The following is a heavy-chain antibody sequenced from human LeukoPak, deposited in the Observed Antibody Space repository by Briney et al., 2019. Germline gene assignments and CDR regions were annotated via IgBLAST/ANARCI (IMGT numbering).Heavy chain of an antibody. J-gene: IGHJ3*02. CDR1: GFDFSSHG. D-gene: IGHD3-22*01. Sequence: QSGGSLRLSCAASGFDFSSHGMNWVRQAPGKGLEWVSTINFNGGRTYYADSVKGRFSVSRDNSKNTLYLQMNSLRAEDTAVYYCARDSVIVMGDAFDIWGQGTMVTVSS. CDR3: ARDSVIVMGDAFDI. V-gene: IGHV3-23*01. CDR2: INFNGGRT.